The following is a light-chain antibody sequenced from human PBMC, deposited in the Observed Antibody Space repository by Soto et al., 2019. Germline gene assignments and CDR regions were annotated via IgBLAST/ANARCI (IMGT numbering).Light chain of an antibody. CDR2: GAS. Sequence: EIVMTQSPATLSVSPGERATLSCRASQSVSSNLAWYQQKPGQAPRLLIYGASTRTTSIPARFSGSGSGTEFTLPISSLQSEDVAVYYCQQYNNWPPLTFGQGTLLEIK. CDR3: QQYNNWPPLT. V-gene: IGKV3-15*01. J-gene: IGKJ5*01. CDR1: QSVSSN.